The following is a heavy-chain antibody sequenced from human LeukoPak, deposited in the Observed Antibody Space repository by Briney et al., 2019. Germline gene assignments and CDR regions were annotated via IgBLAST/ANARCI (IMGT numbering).Heavy chain of an antibody. CDR3: ARAGSGSYYPPNWYFDL. Sequence: ASVKVSCKASGFTFTSYDINWVRQATGQGLEWMGWMNPINGNTGYAQKFQGRVTMTRDTSISTAYMELRSLRSDDTAVYYCARAGSGSYYPPNWYFDLWGRGTLVTVSS. CDR2: MNPINGNT. J-gene: IGHJ2*01. V-gene: IGHV1-8*01. CDR1: GFTFTSYD. D-gene: IGHD1-26*01.